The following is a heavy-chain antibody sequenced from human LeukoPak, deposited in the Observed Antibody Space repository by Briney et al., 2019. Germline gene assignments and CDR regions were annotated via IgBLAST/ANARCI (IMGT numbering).Heavy chain of an antibody. CDR2: IDKDGGEK. J-gene: IGHJ4*02. Sequence: GGSLRLSGGASGITFRGQWMSWVREPRGRGLEWMDKIDKDGGEKNYVDSVKGRFTISKDNAKNSWYLQRNRLRTEDTAIYYCAPEPSDDVESWGQGILVTVSS. CDR3: APEPSDDVES. V-gene: IGHV3-7*01. CDR1: GITFRGQW. D-gene: IGHD5-24*01.